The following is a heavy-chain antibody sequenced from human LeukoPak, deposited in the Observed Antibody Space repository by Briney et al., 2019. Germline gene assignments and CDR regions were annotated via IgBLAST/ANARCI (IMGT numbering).Heavy chain of an antibody. D-gene: IGHD2-2*01. V-gene: IGHV3-30*02. CDR2: IRYDGSNK. Sequence: GGSLRLSCAASGFTFSSYGMHWVRQAPGKGLKWVAFIRYDGSNKYYADSVKGRFTISRDNSKNTLYLQMNSLRAEDTAVYYCAKIPVPAAPFDYWGQGTLVTVSS. CDR1: GFTFSSYG. J-gene: IGHJ4*02. CDR3: AKIPVPAAPFDY.